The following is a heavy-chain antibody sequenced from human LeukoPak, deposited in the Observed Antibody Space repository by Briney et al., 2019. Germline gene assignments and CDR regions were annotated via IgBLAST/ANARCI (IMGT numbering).Heavy chain of an antibody. CDR3: ARDYYDSSGYYKHFDY. Sequence: GGSLRLSCAASGFTFSSYWMSWVRQAPGKGLEWVANIKQDGSEKYYVDSVKGRFTISRDNAKNSLYLQMNSLRAEDTAVYYCARDYYDSSGYYKHFDYWGQGTLVTVSS. CDR1: GFTFSSYW. J-gene: IGHJ4*02. CDR2: IKQDGSEK. V-gene: IGHV3-7*01. D-gene: IGHD3-22*01.